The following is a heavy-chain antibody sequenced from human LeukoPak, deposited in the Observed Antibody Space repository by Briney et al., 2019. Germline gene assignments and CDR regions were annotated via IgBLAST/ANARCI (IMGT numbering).Heavy chain of an antibody. V-gene: IGHV4-39*07. CDR1: GGSISSSSYY. J-gene: IGHJ4*02. CDR3: ATISSLGIAAAGTHSPASYFDY. CDR2: IYYSGST. D-gene: IGHD6-13*01. Sequence: SETLSLTCTVSGGSISSSSYYWGWIRQPPGKGLEWIGSIYYSGSTYYNPSLKSRVTISVDTSKNQFCLKLSSVTAADTAVYYCATISSLGIAAAGTHSPASYFDYWGQGTLVTVSS.